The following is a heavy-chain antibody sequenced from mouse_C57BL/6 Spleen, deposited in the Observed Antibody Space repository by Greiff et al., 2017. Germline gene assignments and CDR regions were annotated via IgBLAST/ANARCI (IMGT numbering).Heavy chain of an antibody. D-gene: IGHD3-1*01. CDR1: GYTFTDHF. V-gene: IGHV1-11*01. Sequence: VQLQQSGAELVSPGASVTLSCKASGYTFTDHFMNWVKQRPGQGLEWIGRIYPVSGETNYNQKFMGKATFSVDRSSSTVSMVLSSLTSEDSAVYYCGLGSSGYGYFEDWGQGTTLTVSS. CDR3: GLGSSGYGYFED. J-gene: IGHJ2*01. CDR2: IYPVSGET.